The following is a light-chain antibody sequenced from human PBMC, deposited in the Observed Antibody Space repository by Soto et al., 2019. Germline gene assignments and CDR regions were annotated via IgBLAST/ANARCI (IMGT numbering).Light chain of an antibody. CDR1: SSDVGSYNL. Sequence: QSALTQPASVSGSPGQSITISCTGTSSDVGSYNLVSWYQQHPGKAPKLMFYEVSKRPSGVSNRFSGSKSGNTASLTISGLQAEDEADYYCCSYAGSSTNYVFGTGTSSPS. CDR2: EVS. CDR3: CSYAGSSTNYV. J-gene: IGLJ1*01. V-gene: IGLV2-23*02.